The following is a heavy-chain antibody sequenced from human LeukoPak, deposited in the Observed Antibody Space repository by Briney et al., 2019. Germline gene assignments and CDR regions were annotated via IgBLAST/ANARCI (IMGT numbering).Heavy chain of an antibody. V-gene: IGHV3-7*01. CDR3: AGCSTVTTYYYSYYMDI. CDR2: IKQDGSGT. Sequence: PGGSLRLSCAASEFTFSNYWRSWVRLAPGKGMEWVANIKQDGSGTYYVDSVKGRFTISRDNAKNSLYLQMNSLRAEDTAVYYCAGCSTVTTYYYSYYMDIWGKGTTVTVSS. D-gene: IGHD4-17*01. CDR1: EFTFSNYW. J-gene: IGHJ6*03.